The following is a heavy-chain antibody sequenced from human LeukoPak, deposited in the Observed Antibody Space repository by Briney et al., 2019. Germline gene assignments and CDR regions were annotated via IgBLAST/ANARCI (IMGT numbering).Heavy chain of an antibody. D-gene: IGHD6-13*01. V-gene: IGHV1-18*01. CDR2: ISAYNGNT. Sequence: ASVKVSCKASGYTFTSYGISGVRQAPGQGLEWMGWISAYNGNTHFAQKLEARVSMTTDTCTSTAYMELRSLRSDDTAVYYCARVLAAAARGWFDPWGQGTLVTVSS. CDR3: ARVLAAAARGWFDP. CDR1: GYTFTSYG. J-gene: IGHJ5*02.